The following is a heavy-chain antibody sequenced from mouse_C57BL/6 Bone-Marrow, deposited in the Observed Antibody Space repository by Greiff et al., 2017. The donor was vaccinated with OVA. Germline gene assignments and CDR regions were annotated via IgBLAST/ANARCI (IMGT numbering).Heavy chain of an antibody. V-gene: IGHV3-6*01. J-gene: IGHJ4*01. CDR1: GYSITSGYY. CDR2: ISYDGSN. D-gene: IGHD2-3*01. CDR3: ARDGYYRYAMDY. Sequence: EVQVVESGPGLVKPSQSLSLTCSVTGYSITSGYYWNWIRQFPGNKLEWMGYISYDGSNNYNPSLKNRISITRDTSKNQFFLKLNSVTTEDTATYYCARDGYYRYAMDYWGQGTSVTVSS.